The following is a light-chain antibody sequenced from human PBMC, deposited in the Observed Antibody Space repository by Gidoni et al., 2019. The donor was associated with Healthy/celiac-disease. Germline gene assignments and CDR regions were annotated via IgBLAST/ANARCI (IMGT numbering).Light chain of an antibody. V-gene: IGKV3-11*01. CDR2: DAS. CDR3: QQRSNSWT. J-gene: IGKJ1*01. Sequence: EIVLTQSPATLSLSPGERATLSCRARQSVSSYLAWYQQKPGQAPRLLIYDASNRATGIPARFSGSGSGTDFTLTISSLEPEEFAVYYCQQRSNSWTFGQGTKVEIK. CDR1: QSVSSY.